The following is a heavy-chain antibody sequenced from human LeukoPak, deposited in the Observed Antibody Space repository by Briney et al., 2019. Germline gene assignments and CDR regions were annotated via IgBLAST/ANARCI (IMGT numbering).Heavy chain of an antibody. V-gene: IGHV3-30-3*01. D-gene: IGHD6-19*01. J-gene: IGHJ4*02. CDR3: ARVPEKWLVSWDY. CDR2: ISYDGSNK. Sequence: PGGSLRLSCAASGFTFSSYAMHWVRQAPGKGLEWVAVISYDGSNKYYADSVKGRFTISRDNSKNTLYLQMNSLRAEDTAVYYCARVPEKWLVSWDYWGQGTLVTVSS. CDR1: GFTFSSYA.